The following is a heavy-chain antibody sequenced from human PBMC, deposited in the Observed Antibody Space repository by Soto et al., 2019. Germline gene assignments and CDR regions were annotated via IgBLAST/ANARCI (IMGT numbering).Heavy chain of an antibody. Sequence: SETLSLTCAVCGGSFSGYYWNWIRQPPGKXLEWIGETNHSGSTNHNPSLKSRVTISVDASKNQFSLKVSSVTAADTAVYFCARGEPRYCSSTSCYRGNSNGMDVWGRGTTVTVSS. V-gene: IGHV4-34*01. CDR3: ARGEPRYCSSTSCYRGNSNGMDV. D-gene: IGHD2-2*02. CDR1: GGSFSGYY. CDR2: TNHSGST. J-gene: IGHJ6*02.